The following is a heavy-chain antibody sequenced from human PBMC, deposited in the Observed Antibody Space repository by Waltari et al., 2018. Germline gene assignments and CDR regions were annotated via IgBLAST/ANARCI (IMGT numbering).Heavy chain of an antibody. CDR3: VRHARTTSGGKHFDH. V-gene: IGHV4-39*01. CDR2: MYYSGST. J-gene: IGHJ4*02. CDR1: GDSISSSTYS. Sequence: QLQLQESGPGLVKASETLSLTCTVSGDSISSSTYSWGWFRQPPGKGLEWIGNMYYSGSTYYNPALKSRVTISGDTSKSQFSLKLSSVTAADTSMYYCVRHARTTSGGKHFDHWGQGMLVTVSP. D-gene: IGHD2-15*01.